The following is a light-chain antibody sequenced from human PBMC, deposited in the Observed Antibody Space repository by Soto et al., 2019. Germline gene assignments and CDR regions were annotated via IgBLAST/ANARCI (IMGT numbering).Light chain of an antibody. J-gene: IGLJ3*02. CDR3: QAYDYSLTAFV. CDR2: DVN. CDR1: TSDVGGSDY. Sequence: QSALTQPRSVSGSPGQSVTISCTGATSDVGGSDYVSWYQHHPGKAPELMLYDVNKRPSGVPDRFSGSKSGTTAALTISGLQTEDEADYYCQAYDYSLTAFVFGGGTKLTVL. V-gene: IGLV2-11*01.